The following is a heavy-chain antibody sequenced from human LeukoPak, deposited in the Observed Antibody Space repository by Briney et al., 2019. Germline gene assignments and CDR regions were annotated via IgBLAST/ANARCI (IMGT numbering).Heavy chain of an antibody. CDR3: ARDSYGSSNYYPFDY. J-gene: IGHJ4*02. V-gene: IGHV3-66*01. Sequence: PGGSLRLSCAASGFSISTKYMSWVRQAPGKGLEWVSVVYGGGSTYYADSVKGRFTISRDNSRNTLYLQMNSLRAEDTAVYYCARDSYGSSNYYPFDYWGQGTLVTVSS. D-gene: IGHD3-22*01. CDR2: VYGGGST. CDR1: GFSISTKY.